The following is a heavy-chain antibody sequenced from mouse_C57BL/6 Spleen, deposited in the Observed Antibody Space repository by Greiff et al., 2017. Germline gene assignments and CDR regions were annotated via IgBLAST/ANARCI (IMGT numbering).Heavy chain of an antibody. CDR1: GYTFTSYW. D-gene: IGHD1-1*01. CDR3: ARNDYYAFDY. V-gene: IGHV1-7*01. CDR2: INPSSGYT. J-gene: IGHJ2*01. Sequence: QVQLQQSGAELAKPGASVKLSCKASGYTFTSYWMHWVKQRPGQGLEWIGYINPSSGYTKYNQKFKVKATLTADKSSSTAYMQLSSLTYEDSAVYYCARNDYYAFDYWGQGTTLTVSS.